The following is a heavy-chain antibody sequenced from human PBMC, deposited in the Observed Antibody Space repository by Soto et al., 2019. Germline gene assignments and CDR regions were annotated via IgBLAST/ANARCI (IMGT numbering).Heavy chain of an antibody. CDR1: AFTLSSYA. V-gene: IGHV3-21*01. CDR2: ISSGSSYI. D-gene: IGHD6-6*01. CDR3: ANVIAGRPGY. Sequence: GGSLRLSCAASAFTLSSYAMNWVRQAPGKGLEWVSSISSGSSYIYYADSVKGRFTISRDNAENSLYLQMNSLRVEDTAVYYCANVIAGRPGYWGQGTLVTVSS. J-gene: IGHJ4*02.